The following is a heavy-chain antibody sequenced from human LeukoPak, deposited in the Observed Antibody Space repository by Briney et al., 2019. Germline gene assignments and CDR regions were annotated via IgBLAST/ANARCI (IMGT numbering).Heavy chain of an antibody. CDR1: GYTFTSYA. Sequence: GASVKVSCKASGYTFTSYAMNWVRQAPGQGLEWMGWINTNTGNPTYAQGFTGRFVFSLDTSVSTAYLQISSLKAEDTAVYYCARSSYCSSTSCYLWFDPWGQGTLVTVSS. CDR2: INTNTGNP. CDR3: ARSSYCSSTSCYLWFDP. D-gene: IGHD2-2*01. J-gene: IGHJ5*02. V-gene: IGHV7-4-1*02.